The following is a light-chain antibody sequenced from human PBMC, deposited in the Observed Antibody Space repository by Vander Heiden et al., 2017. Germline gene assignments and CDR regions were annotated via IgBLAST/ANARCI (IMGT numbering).Light chain of an antibody. CDR3: LLYFGGEAV. CDR1: TGVVTSAYY. Sequence: QPVVTQEPSLTVSPGATVTLTCASSTGVVTSAYYPNWFQQKPGQAPRALIYSTGNKHSWTPARFSGTLLGGKAALTLSGVQPEDEAEYYCLLYFGGEAVFGGGTKLTV. J-gene: IGLJ2*01. CDR2: STG. V-gene: IGLV7-43*01.